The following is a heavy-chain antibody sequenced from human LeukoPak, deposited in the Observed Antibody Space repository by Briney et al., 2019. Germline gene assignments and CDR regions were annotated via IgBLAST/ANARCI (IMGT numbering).Heavy chain of an antibody. CDR1: GFIFSSYG. D-gene: IGHD1-26*01. V-gene: IGHV1-24*01. J-gene: IGHJ4*02. CDR3: ATLLVSGSYLV. CDR2: FDPEDGET. Sequence: GGSLRLSCAASGFIFSSYGMHWVRQAPGKGLEWMGGFDPEDGETIYAQKFQGRVTMTEDTSTDTAYMELSSLRSEDTAVYYCATLLVSGSYLVWGQGTLVTVSS.